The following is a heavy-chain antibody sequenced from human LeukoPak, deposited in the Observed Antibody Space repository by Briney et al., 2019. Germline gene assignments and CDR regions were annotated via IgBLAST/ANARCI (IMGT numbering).Heavy chain of an antibody. CDR3: ARASWISTADAVR. CDR1: GFSFTNYA. V-gene: IGHV3-23*01. J-gene: IGHJ4*02. D-gene: IGHD2-2*03. CDR2: MKGGGET. Sequence: GGSLRLSCAASGFSFTNYAMSWVRQAPAGGPEWLSSMKGGGETFYAASVKGRFTLSRDDSRNTVYLQLNNLRVEDTAIYYCARASWISTADAVRWGQGTQVTVSS.